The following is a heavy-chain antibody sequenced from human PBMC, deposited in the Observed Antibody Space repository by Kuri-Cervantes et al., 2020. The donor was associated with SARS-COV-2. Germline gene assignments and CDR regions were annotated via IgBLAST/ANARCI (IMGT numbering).Heavy chain of an antibody. D-gene: IGHD3-16*01. Sequence: ASVKVSCKASGYTFTSYDINWVRQATGQGLEWMGWMNPNSGNTGYAQKFQGRVTITRNTSISTAYMELSSLRSEDTAVYCCARWRGGTDAFDIWGQGTMVTVSS. V-gene: IGHV1-8*03. CDR3: ARWRGGTDAFDI. J-gene: IGHJ3*02. CDR1: GYTFTSYD. CDR2: MNPNSGNT.